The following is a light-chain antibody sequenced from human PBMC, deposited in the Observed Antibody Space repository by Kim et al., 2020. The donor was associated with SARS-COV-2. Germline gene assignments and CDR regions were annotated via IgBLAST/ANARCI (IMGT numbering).Light chain of an antibody. CDR2: GTY. Sequence: EIIMTQSPGTLSVSPGERATLSCRASQSLGTNLAWYQQKPGQAPRLLMYGTYIRATGIPARFSGSGSGADFTLTISSLQSEDFALYYCHQYNSWPRTFGPGTKVDIK. CDR3: HQYNSWPRT. J-gene: IGKJ3*01. CDR1: QSLGTN. V-gene: IGKV3-15*01.